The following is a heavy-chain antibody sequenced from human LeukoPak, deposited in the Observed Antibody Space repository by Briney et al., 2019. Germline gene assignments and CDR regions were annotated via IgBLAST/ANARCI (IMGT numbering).Heavy chain of an antibody. CDR3: ARDKDEAAAGIRLDY. V-gene: IGHV1-69*05. Sequence: GSSVKVSCKASGGTFSSYAISWVRQVPGQGLEWMGGIIPIFGTANYAQKFQGRVTMTTDTSTSTAYMELRSLRSDDTAVYYCARDKDEAAAGIRLDYWGQGTLVTVSS. CDR1: GGTFSSYA. CDR2: IIPIFGTA. D-gene: IGHD6-13*01. J-gene: IGHJ4*02.